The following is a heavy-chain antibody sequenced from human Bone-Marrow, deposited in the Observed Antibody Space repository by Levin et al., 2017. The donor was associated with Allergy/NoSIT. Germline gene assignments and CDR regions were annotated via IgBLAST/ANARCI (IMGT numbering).Heavy chain of an antibody. J-gene: IGHJ6*02. V-gene: IGHV3-48*04. CDR2: IRSTRSST. Sequence: LSLTCAASGFAFSSYSFSWVRQAPGKGLEWLSYIRSTRSSTYYADSVRGRFTISRDNAKNSLFLQMNSLRAEDTAVYYCARIGDDYFDYRTGYGMDVWGQGTTVTVSS. CDR1: GFAFSSYS. CDR3: ARIGDDYFDYRTGYGMDV. D-gene: IGHD4-17*01.